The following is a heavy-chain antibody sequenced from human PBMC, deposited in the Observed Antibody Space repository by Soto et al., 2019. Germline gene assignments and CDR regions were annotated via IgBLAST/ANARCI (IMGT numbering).Heavy chain of an antibody. CDR2: ISASSGNT. D-gene: IGHD3-3*01. CDR1: GYSFNSYG. CDR3: ARETKFYGFWSGYYRFDT. V-gene: IGHV1-18*01. Sequence: QAQLMQSGPEVKNPGASVKVSCKASGYSFNSYGISWVRQAPGKGLEWMGWISASSGNTSYAQDLQGRLTMTTDTYTSTAYLELRSLTSDDTAVYYCARETKFYGFWSGYYRFDTWGQGTLVSVSS. J-gene: IGHJ5*02.